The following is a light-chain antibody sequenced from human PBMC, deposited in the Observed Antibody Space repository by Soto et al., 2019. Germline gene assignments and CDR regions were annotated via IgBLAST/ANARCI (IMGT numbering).Light chain of an antibody. J-gene: IGLJ1*01. Sequence: QSVLTQPASVSGSPGQSITISCTGTSSDVGGYNFVSWYQHHPGKAPKLMIYEVSNRPAGVSNRFSGSKSGNTASLTISGLQPEDEADYYCNSYTTHSTYVFGTGTKVTVL. CDR2: EVS. V-gene: IGLV2-14*01. CDR1: SSDVGGYNF. CDR3: NSYTTHSTYV.